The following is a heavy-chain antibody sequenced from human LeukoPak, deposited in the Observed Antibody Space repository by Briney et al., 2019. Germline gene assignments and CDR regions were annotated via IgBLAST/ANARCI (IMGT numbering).Heavy chain of an antibody. Sequence: KPSETLSLTCTVSGGSISSYYWSWIRQPPGKGLEWIGYIYYSGSTNYNPSLKSRVTISVDTSKNQFSLKLSSVTAADTAVYYCERVVVGATYYFDYWGQGTLVTVSS. CDR1: GGSISSYY. CDR3: ERVVVGATYYFDY. CDR2: IYYSGST. V-gene: IGHV4-59*01. D-gene: IGHD1-26*01. J-gene: IGHJ4*02.